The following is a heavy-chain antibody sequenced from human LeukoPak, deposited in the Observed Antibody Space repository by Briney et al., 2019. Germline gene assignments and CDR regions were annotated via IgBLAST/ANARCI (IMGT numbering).Heavy chain of an antibody. Sequence: LAETLSLTCPVSGGSISNSSYYWGWIRQPPGKGLERIGSIYDSGNTYYNPSLKSRVTISVDTSKNQFSLKLGSVTDADADVYYCARDRGTGYSYGNYFDYWGQGTLVTVSS. CDR1: GGSISNSSYY. CDR2: IYDSGNT. D-gene: IGHD5-18*01. J-gene: IGHJ4*02. V-gene: IGHV4-39*07. CDR3: ARDRGTGYSYGNYFDY.